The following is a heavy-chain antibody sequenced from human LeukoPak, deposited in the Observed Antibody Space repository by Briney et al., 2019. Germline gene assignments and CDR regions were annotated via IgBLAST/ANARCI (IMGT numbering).Heavy chain of an antibody. Sequence: PGRSLRLSCAASGFISSSYWMHWVRQPPGKGLVYIACINTDGFSTNYADSVKGRFTISRDNAKNTLYLQMDSLRAEDTAVYYCARSRTYGDYGRGLDYWGQGTLVTVSS. V-gene: IGHV3-74*01. J-gene: IGHJ4*02. CDR2: INTDGFST. CDR3: ARSRTYGDYGRGLDY. D-gene: IGHD4-17*01. CDR1: GFISSSYW.